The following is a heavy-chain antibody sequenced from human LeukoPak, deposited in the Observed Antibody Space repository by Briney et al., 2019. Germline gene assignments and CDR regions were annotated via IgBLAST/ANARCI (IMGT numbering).Heavy chain of an antibody. CDR1: GYTFTGYY. D-gene: IGHD3-9*01. CDR2: INPNSGGT. V-gene: IGHV1-2*06. Sequence: ASVKVSCKASGYTFTGYYMHWVRQAPGQGLEWMGRINPNSGGTNYAQKFQGRVTMTRDTSISTAYMELSRLRSDDTAMYYCARDTADFDWLTIDYWGQGTLVTVSS. J-gene: IGHJ4*02. CDR3: ARDTADFDWLTIDY.